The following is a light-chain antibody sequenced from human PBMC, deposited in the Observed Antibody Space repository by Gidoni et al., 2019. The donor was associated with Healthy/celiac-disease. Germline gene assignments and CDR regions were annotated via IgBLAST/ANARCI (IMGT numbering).Light chain of an antibody. V-gene: IGLV2-23*01. CDR3: CSYAGRSTSWV. CDR2: EGS. Sequence: QSALTQPASVSGSPGQSITISCTGTSSDVGGYNLVSWYQQHPGKAPRLMIYEGSKRPSGVSNRFSGSKSGNTGSLTISGLQAEDEAAYYCCSYAGRSTSWVFGGGTKLTVL. J-gene: IGLJ3*02. CDR1: SSDVGGYNL.